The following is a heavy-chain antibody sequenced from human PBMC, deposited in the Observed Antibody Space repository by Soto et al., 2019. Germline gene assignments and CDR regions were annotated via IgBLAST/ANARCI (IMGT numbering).Heavy chain of an antibody. Sequence: GESLKISCKGSGYSFTSYWIGWVRQMPGKGLEWMGIIYPGDSDTRYSPSFQGQVTISADKSISTAYLQWSSLKASDTAMYYCARSGYDYGEYFYYYYMDVWGKGTKVTVSS. CDR2: IYPGDSDT. D-gene: IGHD4-17*01. J-gene: IGHJ6*03. CDR1: GYSFTSYW. V-gene: IGHV5-51*01. CDR3: ARSGYDYGEYFYYYYMDV.